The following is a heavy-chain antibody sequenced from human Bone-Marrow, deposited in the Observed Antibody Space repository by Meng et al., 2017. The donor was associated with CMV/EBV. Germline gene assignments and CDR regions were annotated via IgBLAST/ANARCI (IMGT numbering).Heavy chain of an antibody. CDR3: ARDTKLPYSYYYGMNV. Sequence: GGSLRLSCAASGFTVSSNYMSWVRQAPGKGLEWVSVIYSGGSTYYADSVKGRFTISRDNSKNTLYLQMNSLRAKDTAVYYCARDTKLPYSYYYGMNVWGQGTTVTVSS. J-gene: IGHJ6*02. D-gene: IGHD1-7*01. CDR2: IYSGGST. CDR1: GFTVSSNY. V-gene: IGHV3-66*02.